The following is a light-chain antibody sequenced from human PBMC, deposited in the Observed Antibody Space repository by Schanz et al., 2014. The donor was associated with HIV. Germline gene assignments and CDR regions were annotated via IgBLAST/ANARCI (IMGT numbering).Light chain of an antibody. CDR3: QQYDNWPPLT. CDR1: QSVSSSY. V-gene: IGKV3-15*01. J-gene: IGKJ4*01. CDR2: GAS. Sequence: EIVLTQSPGTLSLSPGERATLSCRASQSVSSSYLAWYQQKPGQAPRLLIYGASTRATGIPARFSGSGSGTKFTLTISSLQSEDFVVYYCQQYDNWPPLTFGGGTKVEIK.